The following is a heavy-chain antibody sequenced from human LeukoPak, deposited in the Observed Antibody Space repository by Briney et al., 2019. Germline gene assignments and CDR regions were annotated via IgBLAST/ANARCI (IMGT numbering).Heavy chain of an antibody. J-gene: IGHJ4*02. V-gene: IGHV4-30-2*01. CDR1: GGSISSGGYS. CDR2: IYHSGST. D-gene: IGHD3-22*01. CDR3: ARGTYYYGSSGYYFDY. Sequence: PSQTLSLTCAVSGGSISSGGYSWSWIRQPPGKGLEWIGYIYHSGSTYYNPSLKSRVTISVDRSKNQFSLKLSSVTAADTAVYYCARGTYYYGSSGYYFDYWGQGTLVTVSS.